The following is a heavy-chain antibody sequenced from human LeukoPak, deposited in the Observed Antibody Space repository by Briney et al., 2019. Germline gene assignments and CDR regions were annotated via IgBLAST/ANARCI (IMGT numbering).Heavy chain of an antibody. Sequence: PGGSLRLSCAASGFTFSSYAMSWVRQAPGKGLEWVSAISGSGGSTYYADSVKGRFTISRDNSKNTLYLQMNSLRAEDTAVYYCATLSREVHCSSTSCYKANYYGMDVWGQGTTVTVSS. D-gene: IGHD2-2*02. CDR2: ISGSGGST. V-gene: IGHV3-23*01. J-gene: IGHJ6*02. CDR3: ATLSREVHCSSTSCYKANYYGMDV. CDR1: GFTFSSYA.